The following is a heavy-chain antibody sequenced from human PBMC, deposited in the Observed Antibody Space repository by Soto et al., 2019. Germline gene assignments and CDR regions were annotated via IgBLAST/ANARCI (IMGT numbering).Heavy chain of an antibody. CDR2: ISYDGSNK. CDR3: ANALKGYCSGGSCYSQIDY. CDR1: GFTFSSYG. V-gene: IGHV3-30*18. Sequence: QVQLVESGGGVVQPGRSLRLSCAASGFTFSSYGMHWVRQAPGKGLEWVAVISYDGSNKYYADSVKGRFTISRDNSKNTLYLQMNSLRAEDTAVYYCANALKGYCSGGSCYSQIDYWGQGTLVTVSS. J-gene: IGHJ4*02. D-gene: IGHD2-15*01.